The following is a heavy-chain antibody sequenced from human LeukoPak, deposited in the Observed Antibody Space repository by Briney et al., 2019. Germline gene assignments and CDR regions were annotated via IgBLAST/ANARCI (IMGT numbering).Heavy chain of an antibody. Sequence: GGSLRPSWAASGVIFSSCYMSCIRQATGKWLDWVSYIKSSGDYRHHAYSMKGRFTISRVNAKNSLYLKMNSLGAEDTAIYYCARKITGAGKEGAFDIWGPGATLTVSS. D-gene: IGHD6-19*01. CDR1: GVIFSSCY. V-gene: IGHV3-11*03. CDR3: ARKITGAGKEGAFDI. CDR2: IKSSGDYR. J-gene: IGHJ3*02.